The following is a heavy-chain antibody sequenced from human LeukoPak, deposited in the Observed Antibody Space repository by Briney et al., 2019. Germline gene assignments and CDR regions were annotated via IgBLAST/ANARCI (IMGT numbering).Heavy chain of an antibody. D-gene: IGHD6-19*01. V-gene: IGHV3-15*01. CDR3: ARGRVGVAGFDY. CDR1: GFTFSNAW. J-gene: IGHJ4*02. CDR2: IKSKTDGGTT. Sequence: KPGGSLRLSCAASGFTFSNAWMSWVRQAPGKGLEWVGRIKSKTDGGTTDYAAPVKGRFTISRDDSKNTLYLQMNSLRAEDTAVYYCARGRVGVAGFDYWGQGTLVTVSS.